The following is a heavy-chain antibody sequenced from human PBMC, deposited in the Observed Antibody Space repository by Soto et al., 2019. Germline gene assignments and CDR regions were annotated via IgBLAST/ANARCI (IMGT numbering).Heavy chain of an antibody. CDR3: ALSFSQTNIDV. CDR1: GYTFTGYY. J-gene: IGHJ6*01. CDR2: INPDSGRT. Sequence: QVQLVQSGPEVGKPGASVKVSCKASGYTFTGYYLHWVRQAPGQWLEWMGYINPDSGRTRYAQKFQGTVTMTRDTSITTAYLELSSLKYDDSAIFYCALSFSQTNIDVWGQGTTVIVSS. V-gene: IGHV1-2*02.